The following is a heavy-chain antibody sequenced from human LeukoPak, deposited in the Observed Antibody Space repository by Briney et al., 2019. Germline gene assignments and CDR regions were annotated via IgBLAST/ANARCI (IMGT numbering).Heavy chain of an antibody. CDR3: ERLSTVTTGIGD. Sequence: SQTLSLACTVSGGSISSGGYYWSWIRQHPGKGLEWIGYIYYNGRTYYNPSLKSRVTISENTSKNQFSVKLRYVTAADTAVYCYERLSTVTTGIGDWGEGTLVTVSS. J-gene: IGHJ4*02. V-gene: IGHV4-31*03. CDR2: IYYNGRT. D-gene: IGHD4-11*01. CDR1: GGSISSGGYY.